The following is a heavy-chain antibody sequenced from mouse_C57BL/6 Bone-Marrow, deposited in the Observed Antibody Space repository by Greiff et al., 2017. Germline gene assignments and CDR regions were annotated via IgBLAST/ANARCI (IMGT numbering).Heavy chain of an antibody. V-gene: IGHV1-69*01. D-gene: IGHD2-4*01. CDR2: IDPSDSYT. CDR1: GYTFTSYW. Sequence: VQLQQPGAELVMPGASVKLSCKASGYTFTSYWMHWVKQRPGQGLEWIGEIDPSDSYTNYNQKFKGKSTLTVDKSSSPAYMQLSSLTSEDSAVYYCASYDYDGEFAYWGQGTLVTVSA. J-gene: IGHJ3*01. CDR3: ASYDYDGEFAY.